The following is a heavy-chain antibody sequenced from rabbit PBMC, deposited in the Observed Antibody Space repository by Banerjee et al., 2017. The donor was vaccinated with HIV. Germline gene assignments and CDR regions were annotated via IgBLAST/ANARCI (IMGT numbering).Heavy chain of an antibody. J-gene: IGHJ4*01. CDR2: IVTGSGTT. Sequence: QSLEESGGDLVKPGASLTLTCTASGFSFSSNTMCWVRQAPGKGLEWIGCIVTGSGTTYYTSWAKGRSPISKTSSTTVTLQMTSLTAADTATYFCARDPYVLDTSGGFPVNLWGPGTLVTVS. D-gene: IGHD1-1*01. V-gene: IGHV1S40*01. CDR3: ARDPYVLDTSGGFPVNL. CDR1: GFSFSSNT.